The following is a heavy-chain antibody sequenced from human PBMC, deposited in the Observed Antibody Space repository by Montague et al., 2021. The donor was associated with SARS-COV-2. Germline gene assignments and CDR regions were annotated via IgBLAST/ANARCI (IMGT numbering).Heavy chain of an antibody. CDR3: ARGGGYRDAFDI. Sequence: SLRLSCAASGFTFSSHAMHWVRQAPGKGLEWVAVISYDGFNKYYADSVKGRFTISRDNFKNTLSLQMNSLRTEDTAVYYRARGGGYRDAFDIWGQGTMVTISS. CDR2: ISYDGFNK. D-gene: IGHD5-18*01. V-gene: IGHV3-30*04. CDR1: GFTFSSHA. J-gene: IGHJ3*02.